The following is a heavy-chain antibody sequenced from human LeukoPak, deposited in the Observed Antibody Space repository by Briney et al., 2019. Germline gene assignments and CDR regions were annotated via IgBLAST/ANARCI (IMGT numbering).Heavy chain of an antibody. Sequence: GESLKISCKGSGYSFTSYWIGWVRQMPGKGLEWMGIIYPGDSDTRYSPSFQGQVTISADKSISTAHLQWSSLKASDTAMYYCARAPGYYDSSGYSIFDYWGQGTLVTVSS. CDR2: IYPGDSDT. D-gene: IGHD3-22*01. CDR3: ARAPGYYDSSGYSIFDY. CDR1: GYSFTSYW. J-gene: IGHJ4*02. V-gene: IGHV5-51*01.